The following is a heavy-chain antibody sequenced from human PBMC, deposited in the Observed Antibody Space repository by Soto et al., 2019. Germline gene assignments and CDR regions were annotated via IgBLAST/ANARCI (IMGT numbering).Heavy chain of an antibody. CDR2: ISSSSSTI. CDR1: GFTFSSYS. CDR3: ARDNYGDYGMYYFDY. Sequence: GGSLRLSCAASGFTFSSYSMNWVRQAPGKGLEWVSYISSSSSTIYYADSVKGRFTISRDNAKNSLYLQMNSLRAEDTAVYYCARDNYGDYGMYYFDYWGQGTLVTVSS. V-gene: IGHV3-48*01. J-gene: IGHJ4*02. D-gene: IGHD4-17*01.